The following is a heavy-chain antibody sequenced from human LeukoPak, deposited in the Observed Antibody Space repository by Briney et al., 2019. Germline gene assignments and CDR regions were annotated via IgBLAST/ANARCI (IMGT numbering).Heavy chain of an antibody. V-gene: IGHV1-69*13. J-gene: IGHJ4*02. CDR3: ARDRVGYSYDY. Sequence: GASVKVSCKASGYTFTSYGISWVRQAPGQGLEWMGGIIPIFGTANYAQKFQGRDTITADESTSTAYMELSSLRSEDTALYYCARDRVGYSYDYWGQGTLVTVSS. CDR1: GYTFTSYG. CDR2: IIPIFGTA. D-gene: IGHD5-18*01.